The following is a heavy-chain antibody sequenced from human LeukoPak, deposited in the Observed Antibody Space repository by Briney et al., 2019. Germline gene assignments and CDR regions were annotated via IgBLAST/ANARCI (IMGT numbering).Heavy chain of an antibody. CDR3: ARENYWTMDV. CDR1: GFTFSAYW. Sequence: GALRLSCAASGFTFSAYWMRWVRQAPGKGAVWVSFIKPDGSRTNYADSVKGRFIISRDNAKNTLYLQMYSLRAEDTAVYYCARENYWTMDVSGQGTTVIVSS. V-gene: IGHV3-74*01. D-gene: IGHD1-1*01. J-gene: IGHJ6*02. CDR2: IKPDGSRT.